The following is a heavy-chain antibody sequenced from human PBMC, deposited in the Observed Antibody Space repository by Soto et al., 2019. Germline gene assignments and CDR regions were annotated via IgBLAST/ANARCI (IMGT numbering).Heavy chain of an antibody. D-gene: IGHD3-10*01. J-gene: IGHJ6*03. CDR2: IWYDGSNK. CDR3: ARTVYGSGSYYYDYYYYYMDV. CDR1: GFTFSSYG. V-gene: IGHV3-33*01. Sequence: QVQLVESGGGVVQPGRSLRLSCAASGFTFSSYGMHWVRQAPGKGLEWVAVIWYDGSNKYYADSVKGRFTISRDNSKNTLYLQMNSLRAEDTAVYYCARTVYGSGSYYYDYYYYYMDVWGKGTTVTVSS.